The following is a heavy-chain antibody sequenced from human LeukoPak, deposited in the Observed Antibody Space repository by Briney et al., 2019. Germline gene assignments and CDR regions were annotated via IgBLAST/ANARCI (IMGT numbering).Heavy chain of an antibody. CDR2: IYTSGST. CDR1: GGSISSGSYY. Sequence: SETLSLTCTVSGGSISSGSYYWSWIRQPAGKGLEWIGRIYTSGSTNYNPSLKSRVTISVDTSKNQFSLKLSSVTAADTAVYYCARGPKYDFWTHHGIFQHWGQGTLVTVSS. J-gene: IGHJ1*01. V-gene: IGHV4-61*02. CDR3: ARGPKYDFWTHHGIFQH. D-gene: IGHD3-3*01.